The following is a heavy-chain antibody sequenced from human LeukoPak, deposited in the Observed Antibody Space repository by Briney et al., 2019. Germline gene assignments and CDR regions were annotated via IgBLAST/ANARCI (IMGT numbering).Heavy chain of an antibody. V-gene: IGHV3-23*01. D-gene: IGHD3-16*01. CDR1: GFTFSSQD. Sequence: PGGSLTLSCAASGFTFSSQDMRWLRHAPGKGLEGVSSISGSCGRTYYADSVKVRFTISRDNSKNTLYLQMNSLRAEDTAVYYCAKDRTPWSIMIFGWGQGTLVTVSS. J-gene: IGHJ4*02. CDR3: AKDRTPWSIMIFG. CDR2: ISGSCGRT.